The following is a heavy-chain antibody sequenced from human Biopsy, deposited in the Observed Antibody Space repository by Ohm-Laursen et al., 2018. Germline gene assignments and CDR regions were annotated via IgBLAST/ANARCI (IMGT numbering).Heavy chain of an antibody. J-gene: IGHJ3*01. CDR3: ARRLSLRGYAFDV. D-gene: IGHD3-10*01. CDR2: IYYRGNT. CDR1: GDSITTYY. Sequence: SETLSLTCTVSGDSITTYYWNWIRQAPGKGLEWIGNIYYRGNTNYSPSLKSRVTISLDTSKNQFSLKLNSVTATDTAVYYCARRLSLRGYAFDVWGQGTLVTVSS. V-gene: IGHV4-59*08.